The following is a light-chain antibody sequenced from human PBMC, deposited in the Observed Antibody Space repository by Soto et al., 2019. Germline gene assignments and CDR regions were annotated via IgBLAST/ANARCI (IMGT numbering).Light chain of an antibody. J-gene: IGKJ1*01. CDR2: GAS. V-gene: IGKV3-20*01. CDR1: QSVSSN. CDR3: QQYGSSPRT. Sequence: EIVLTQSPATLSLSPGERATLSCRASQSVSSNLAWYQQKPGQAPRLLIYGASTRATGIPARFSGSGSGTDFTLTISRMEPEDFAVYCCQQYGSSPRTFGQGTKVDIK.